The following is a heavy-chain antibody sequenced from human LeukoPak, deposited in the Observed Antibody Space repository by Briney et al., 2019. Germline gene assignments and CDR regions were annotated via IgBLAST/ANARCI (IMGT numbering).Heavy chain of an antibody. CDR1: GFTLISKY. D-gene: IGHD4-17*01. CDR2: IYSGEST. CDR3: AGGVTTDVY. Sequence: GRSLRLSCTASGFTLISKYMTWVRQAPGKGLEWVSLIYSGESTYYADSLRGRFIISRDNSHNTLYLQMNSLRVEDTAVYYCAGGVTTDVYWGQGTLVTVSS. J-gene: IGHJ4*02. V-gene: IGHV3-66*01.